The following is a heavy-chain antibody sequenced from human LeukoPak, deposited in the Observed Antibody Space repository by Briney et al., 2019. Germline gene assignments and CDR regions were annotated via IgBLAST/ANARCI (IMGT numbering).Heavy chain of an antibody. Sequence: GGSLRLSCAASGFTFNSYAMSWVRQAPGKGLEWVSVIGGSNGITFYVGSVKGRFTISRDNSKDTLYLQMNSLRAEDTAVYYCARNENSGWGYFDYWGQGTLVTVSS. CDR2: IGGSNGIT. D-gene: IGHD5-12*01. J-gene: IGHJ4*02. V-gene: IGHV3-23*01. CDR3: ARNENSGWGYFDY. CDR1: GFTFNSYA.